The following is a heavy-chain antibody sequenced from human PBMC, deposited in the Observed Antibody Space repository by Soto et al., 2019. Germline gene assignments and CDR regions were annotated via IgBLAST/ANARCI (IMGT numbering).Heavy chain of an antibody. V-gene: IGHV1-69*13. CDR2: LIPIFSTS. CDR1: GRTFRSYA. CDR3: ARYRVDSCGPVPSNGLEV. D-gene: IGHD2-21*01. Sequence: GDSVRVSCKTSGRTFRSYALSWVRPAPGQWLEWMGGLIPIFSTSNQAQKFQGRVTITADESTSTAYMELSSLRSEDTAVYYCARYRVDSCGPVPSNGLEVWGQGTTDTVSS. J-gene: IGHJ6*02.